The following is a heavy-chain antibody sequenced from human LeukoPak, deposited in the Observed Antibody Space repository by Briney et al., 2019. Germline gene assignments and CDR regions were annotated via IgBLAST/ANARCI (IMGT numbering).Heavy chain of an antibody. D-gene: IGHD3-10*01. CDR2: INPNSGGT. CDR3: ARDGTGTHYYYGMDV. V-gene: IGHV1-2*02. Sequence: ASVKVSCKASGYTFTGYYMHWVRQAPGQGLEWMGWINPNSGGTNYAQEFQGRVTMTRDTSISTAYMELSRLRSDDTAVYYCARDGTGTHYYYGMDVWGQGTTVTVSS. CDR1: GYTFTGYY. J-gene: IGHJ6*02.